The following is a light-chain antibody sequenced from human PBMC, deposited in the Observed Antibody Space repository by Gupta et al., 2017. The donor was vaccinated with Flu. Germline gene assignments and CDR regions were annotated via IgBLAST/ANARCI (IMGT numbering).Light chain of an antibody. CDR3: QSIDSSGTYVI. CDR2: KDR. J-gene: IGLJ2*01. Sequence: SYELTQPPSVSVSPGPTARITCSGDALTKQYASWYQQKPGQSPVLVIYKDRERPSGIPERFSGSRSRTTVTLTISGVQAEDEADYYCQSIDSSGTYVIFGGGTKLTVL. V-gene: IGLV3-25*03. CDR1: ALTKQY.